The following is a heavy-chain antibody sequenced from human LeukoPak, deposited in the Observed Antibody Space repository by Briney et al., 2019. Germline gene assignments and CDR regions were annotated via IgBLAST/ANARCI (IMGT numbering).Heavy chain of an antibody. V-gene: IGHV3-48*03. CDR2: ISSSGSTI. Sequence: QPGASLRLSCAASGFTFSSYEMNWVRQAPGKGLEWVSYISSSGSTIYYADSVKGRFTISRDNAKNSLYLEMNSLRAEDTAVYYCAREPDYDILTGYSYWGQGTLVTVSS. CDR1: GFTFSSYE. CDR3: AREPDYDILTGYSY. D-gene: IGHD3-9*01. J-gene: IGHJ4*02.